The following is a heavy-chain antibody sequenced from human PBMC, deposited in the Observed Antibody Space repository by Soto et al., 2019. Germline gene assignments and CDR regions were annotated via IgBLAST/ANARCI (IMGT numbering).Heavy chain of an antibody. CDR1: GGTFSSYA. CDR3: ARLEQQLVDYWYFDL. CDR2: IVPMFGTA. J-gene: IGHJ2*01. D-gene: IGHD6-13*01. Sequence: QVQLLQSGAEVKKPGSSVKVSCKTSGGTFSSYAINWVRQAPGQGLEWMGGIVPMFGTAKNAQKFQGRVTXXADESTSTAYMELTSLRSDDTAVYYCARLEQQLVDYWYFDLWGRGTLVTVSS. V-gene: IGHV1-69*12.